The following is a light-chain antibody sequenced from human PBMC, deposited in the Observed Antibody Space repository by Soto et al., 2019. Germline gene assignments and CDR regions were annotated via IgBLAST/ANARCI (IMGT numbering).Light chain of an antibody. Sequence: DIQITQSPSPLSASVADRVTITCRAGHTIRTYINWYQQKTGTAHKLLMYGESSLQSGVPSRLSGSGSGTDFTITISSMKTEDFGSYYCQQSFSTPRTFGQGSKVDI. CDR3: QQSFSTPRT. CDR1: HTIRTY. V-gene: IGKV1-39*01. J-gene: IGKJ1*01. CDR2: GES.